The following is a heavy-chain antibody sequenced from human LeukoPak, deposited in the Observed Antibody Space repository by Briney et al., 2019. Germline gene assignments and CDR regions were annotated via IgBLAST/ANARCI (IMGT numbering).Heavy chain of an antibody. CDR3: ARVPYGNYHYYYMDV. CDR1: GYTFTSYY. CDR2: INPSGGST. Sequence: ASVKVSCKASGYTFTSYYMHWVRQAPGQGLEWMGIINPSGGSTRYAQKFQGRVTMTRDTSTSTVYMELTSLRSEDTAVYYCARVPYGNYHYYYMDVWGKGTTVTVSS. V-gene: IGHV1-46*01. D-gene: IGHD3-10*01. J-gene: IGHJ6*03.